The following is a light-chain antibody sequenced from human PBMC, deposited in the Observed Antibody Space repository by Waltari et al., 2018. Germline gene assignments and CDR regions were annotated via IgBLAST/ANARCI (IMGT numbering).Light chain of an antibody. CDR2: EVS. V-gene: IGLV2-23*02. CDR1: NSNIGTYSL. CDR3: CSYAGSVPYV. J-gene: IGLJ1*01. Sequence: QSALTQPASVSGSPGQSITISCTGSNSNIGTYSLVSWFQPRPGKAPNLIIYEVSQRPSGVSVRFSGSKSDNTASLTISGLQAEDEADYYCCSYAGSVPYVFGTGTTVTVL.